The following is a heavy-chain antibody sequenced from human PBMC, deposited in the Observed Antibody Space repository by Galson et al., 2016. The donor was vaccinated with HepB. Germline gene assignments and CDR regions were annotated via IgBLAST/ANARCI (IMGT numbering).Heavy chain of an antibody. CDR3: VNSGNYRLTY. V-gene: IGHV3-48*02. Sequence: SLRLSCAASGVTFSTYNTNWVRQAPGRGLEWVSYISSSGSVTSYADSVKGRLTISRDNAKNSLYLQMNNLRDEDTAVDYCVNSGNYRLTYWGQGTLVTVSS. CDR2: ISSSGSVT. J-gene: IGHJ4*02. CDR1: GVTFSTYN. D-gene: IGHD1-26*01.